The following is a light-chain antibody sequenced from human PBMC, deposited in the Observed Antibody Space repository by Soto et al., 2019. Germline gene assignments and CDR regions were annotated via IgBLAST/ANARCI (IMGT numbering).Light chain of an antibody. CDR1: QSISSW. CDR3: QQSYSTTWT. Sequence: DIQMTQSPSTLSASVGDRVTITCRASQSISSWLAWYQQKPGEAPKLLIHAASILQSGVPSRFSGSGSGTDFTLTISSLQPEDFTTYYCQQSYSTTWTFGQGNKVEIK. J-gene: IGKJ1*01. CDR2: AAS. V-gene: IGKV1-39*01.